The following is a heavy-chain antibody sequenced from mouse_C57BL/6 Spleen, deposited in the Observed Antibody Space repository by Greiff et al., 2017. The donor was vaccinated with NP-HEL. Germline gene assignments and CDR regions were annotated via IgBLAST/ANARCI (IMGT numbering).Heavy chain of an antibody. J-gene: IGHJ3*01. V-gene: IGHV1-59*01. D-gene: IGHD2-1*01. CDR3: ARYGDYGNWSLAWFAY. Sequence: QVQLKQPGAELVRPGTSVKLSCKASGYTFTSYWMHWVKQRPGQGLEWIGVIDPSDSYTNYNQKFKGKATLTVDTSSSTAYMQLSSLTSEDSAVYYCARYGDYGNWSLAWFAYWGQGTLVTVSA. CDR2: IDPSDSYT. CDR1: GYTFTSYW.